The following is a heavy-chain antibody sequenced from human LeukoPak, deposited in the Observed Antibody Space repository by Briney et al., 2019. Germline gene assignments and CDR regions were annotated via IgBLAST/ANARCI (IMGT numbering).Heavy chain of an antibody. Sequence: SETLSLTCTVSGGSVSRSSFYWGWIRQPPGKGLEWIGTIYSSGSTYYNPSLKSRVTISVDTSKNQFSLRLSSVTAADTAVYYCARIPGDTLGIITRFDCWGQGTLVTVSS. CDR1: GGSVSRSSFY. J-gene: IGHJ4*02. CDR2: IYSSGST. V-gene: IGHV4-39*01. D-gene: IGHD7-27*01. CDR3: ARIPGDTLGIITRFDC.